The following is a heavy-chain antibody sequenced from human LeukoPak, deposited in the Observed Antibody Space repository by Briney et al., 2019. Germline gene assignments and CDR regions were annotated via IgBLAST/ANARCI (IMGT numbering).Heavy chain of an antibody. CDR3: AREHLPVGHYYYYMDV. CDR2: ISSSTTYI. CDR1: GFTFSTYT. V-gene: IGHV3-21*04. Sequence: PGGSLRLSCAASGFTFSTYTMNWVRQAPGKGLEWVSSISSSTTYIYYADSVKGRFTISRDNAKNSLYLHMDSLRAEDTAVYYCAREHLPVGHYYYYMDVWGKGTTVTVSS. D-gene: IGHD2-2*01. J-gene: IGHJ6*03.